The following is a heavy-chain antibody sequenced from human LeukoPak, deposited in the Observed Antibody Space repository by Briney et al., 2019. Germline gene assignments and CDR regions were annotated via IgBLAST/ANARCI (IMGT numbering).Heavy chain of an antibody. CDR3: AKVGSGWYGVDY. J-gene: IGHJ4*02. CDR1: GIIFSSYG. CDR2: IRYDGSNK. V-gene: IGHV3-30*02. Sequence: GGSLRLSCAASGIIFSSYGMHWVRQAPGKGLEWVAFIRYDGSNKYYTDSVKGRFTISRDNSKSTLYLQMNSLRDEDTAVYYCAKVGSGWYGVDYWGQGTLVTVSS. D-gene: IGHD6-19*01.